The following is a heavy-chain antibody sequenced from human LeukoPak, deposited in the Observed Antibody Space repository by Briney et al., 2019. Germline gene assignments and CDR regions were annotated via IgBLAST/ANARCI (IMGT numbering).Heavy chain of an antibody. CDR3: AKVDYWSPENYLDS. Sequence: GGSLRLSCAASGFPFGSYAMTWVRQAPGKGLKSVSVITDGADTYYADSVKGRFTISGDNSQNTVHLQMDNLRADDTAVYYCAKVDYWSPENYLDSWGQGTLVTVSS. D-gene: IGHD1-1*01. J-gene: IGHJ4*02. CDR2: ITDGADT. V-gene: IGHV3-23*01. CDR1: GFPFGSYA.